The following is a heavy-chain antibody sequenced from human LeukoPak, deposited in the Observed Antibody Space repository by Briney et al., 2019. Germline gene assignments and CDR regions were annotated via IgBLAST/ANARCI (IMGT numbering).Heavy chain of an antibody. Sequence: GGSLRLSCAASGFTFSSYGMDWVRQAPGKGLEWVGVISYDGSNKYYADSVKGRFTISRDNAKNSLYLQMNSLRAEDTAVYYCAGDPLPTASDPLLWFGELTFDYWGQGTLVTVSS. CDR1: GFTFSSYG. CDR3: AGDPLPTASDPLLWFGELTFDY. CDR2: ISYDGSNK. J-gene: IGHJ4*02. V-gene: IGHV3-30*03. D-gene: IGHD3-10*01.